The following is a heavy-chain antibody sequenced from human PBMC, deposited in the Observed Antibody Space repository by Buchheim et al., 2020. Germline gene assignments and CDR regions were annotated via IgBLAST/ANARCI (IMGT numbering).Heavy chain of an antibody. D-gene: IGHD2-2*01. V-gene: IGHV3-30*04. Sequence: QVHLVESGGGVVQPGRSLRLSCAASGFTFSNYAIHWVRQAPGKGLEWVALISYDGSNKYYADSVKGRFTISRDNSKHTLSLQMNSLRAEDTAMYYCARDREGIVVIPAAMFDYWGQGTL. CDR2: ISYDGSNK. CDR3: ARDREGIVVIPAAMFDY. CDR1: GFTFSNYA. J-gene: IGHJ4*02.